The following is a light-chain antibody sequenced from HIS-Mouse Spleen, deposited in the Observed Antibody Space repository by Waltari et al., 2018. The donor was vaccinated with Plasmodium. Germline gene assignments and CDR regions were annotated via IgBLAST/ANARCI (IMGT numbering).Light chain of an antibody. CDR1: ALPKKY. Sequence: SYELTQPPSVSVSPGQTARITCSGDALPKKYAYWYQQKSGPDPVLVIYADSKRPSGIPERCSGSSSGTMATLTISGAQVEDEADYYCYSTDSSGNHRVFGGGTKLTVL. CDR3: YSTDSSGNHRV. V-gene: IGLV3-10*01. J-gene: IGLJ3*02. CDR2: ADS.